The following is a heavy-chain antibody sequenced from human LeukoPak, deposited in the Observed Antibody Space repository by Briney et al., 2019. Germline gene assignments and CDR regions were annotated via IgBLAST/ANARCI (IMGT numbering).Heavy chain of an antibody. J-gene: IGHJ6*03. CDR3: ATSGDPTGYYYYYMDV. D-gene: IGHD4-17*01. CDR2: SYRSGSA. V-gene: IGHV3-53*01. Sequence: GGSLRLSCAASGFTGSSNYMSWVRQAPGKGLEWVSGSYRSGSAYYADSVKGRFTISRDNSKNTLYLQMDSLRAEDTAVYYCATSGDPTGYYYYYMDVWGKGTTVTVSS. CDR1: GFTGSSNY.